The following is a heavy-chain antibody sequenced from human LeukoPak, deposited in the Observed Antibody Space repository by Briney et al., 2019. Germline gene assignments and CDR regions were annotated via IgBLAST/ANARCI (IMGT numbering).Heavy chain of an antibody. CDR2: INHSGST. D-gene: IGHD3-22*01. Sequence: SETLSLTCTVSGGSISSGSYYWSWIRQPPGKGLEWIGEINHSGSTNYNPSLKSRVTISVDTSKNQFSLKLSSVTAADTAVYYCARCYYDSSGYYGFDYWGQGTLVTVSS. J-gene: IGHJ4*02. V-gene: IGHV4-39*07. CDR1: GGSISSGSYY. CDR3: ARCYYDSSGYYGFDY.